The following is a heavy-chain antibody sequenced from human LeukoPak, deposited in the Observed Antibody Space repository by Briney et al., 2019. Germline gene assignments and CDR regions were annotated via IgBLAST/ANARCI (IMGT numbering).Heavy chain of an antibody. Sequence: GGSLRLSCAASGFTFSSYAMSWVRQAPGKGLEWVSIISGSGGSTYYADSVKGRFTISRDNSKDTLYLQMNSLRAEDTAVYYCAKGQYSSSWYGYYYMDVWGKGTTVTVSS. CDR2: ISGSGGST. D-gene: IGHD6-13*01. CDR1: GFTFSSYA. CDR3: AKGQYSSSWYGYYYMDV. J-gene: IGHJ6*03. V-gene: IGHV3-23*01.